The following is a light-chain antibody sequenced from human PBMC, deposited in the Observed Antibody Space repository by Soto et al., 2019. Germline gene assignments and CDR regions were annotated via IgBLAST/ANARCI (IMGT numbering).Light chain of an antibody. CDR3: SSYTSSSTLV. V-gene: IGLV2-14*01. Sequence: QSALTQPASVSGSPGQSITISCTGTSSDVGGYNYVSWYQQHPGTAPKLMIYEVSNRPSGVSNRFSGSKSGNTASLTISGLQDEDEADYYCSSYTSSSTLVFGTGTKVTVL. J-gene: IGLJ1*01. CDR2: EVS. CDR1: SSDVGGYNY.